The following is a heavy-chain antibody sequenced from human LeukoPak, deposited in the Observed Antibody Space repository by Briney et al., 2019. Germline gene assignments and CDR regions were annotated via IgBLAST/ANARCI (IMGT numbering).Heavy chain of an antibody. CDR2: INPTGGST. CDR3: ARDLAGGYCSSTSCYAPPGY. Sequence: ASVKVSCKASGYTFTSYYMHWVRQAPGQGLEWMEIINPTGGSTSYAQKFQGRVTMTRDTSTSTVYMELSSLRSEDTAVYYCARDLAGGYCSSTSCYAPPGYWGQGTLVTVSS. V-gene: IGHV1-46*01. J-gene: IGHJ4*02. D-gene: IGHD2-2*01. CDR1: GYTFTSYY.